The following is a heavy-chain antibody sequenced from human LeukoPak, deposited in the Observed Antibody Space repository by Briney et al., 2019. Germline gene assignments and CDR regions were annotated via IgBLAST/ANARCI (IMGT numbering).Heavy chain of an antibody. J-gene: IGHJ4*02. Sequence: GESLKISCKGSGYSFTSYWIGWVRQMPGKGLEWMGIIYPGDSDTRYSPSFQGQVTISADKSISTAYLQWSSLKASDTAMYYCARHLSPPGIAVAGYFDYWGQGTLATVSS. CDR2: IYPGDSDT. CDR3: ARHLSPPGIAVAGYFDY. V-gene: IGHV5-51*01. CDR1: GYSFTSYW. D-gene: IGHD6-19*01.